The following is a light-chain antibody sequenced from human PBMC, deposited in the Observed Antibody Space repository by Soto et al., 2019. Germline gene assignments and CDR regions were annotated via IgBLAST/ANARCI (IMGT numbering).Light chain of an antibody. CDR1: SSNIGAGYD. CDR3: QSYDTSLSGAV. CDR2: GNG. Sequence: QSVLTQPPSVSGAPGQRVTISCTGSSSNIGAGYDIHWYQQVPGTVPKLLISGNGNRPSGVPDRFSVSKSGTSASLAITGLQAEDEADYYRQSYDTSLSGAVFGGGTKLTVL. V-gene: IGLV1-40*01. J-gene: IGLJ2*01.